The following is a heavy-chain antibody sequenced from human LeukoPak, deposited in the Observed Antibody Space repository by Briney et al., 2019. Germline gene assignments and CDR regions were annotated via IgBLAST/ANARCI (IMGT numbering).Heavy chain of an antibody. Sequence: ESGPTLVNTTETLTLTCTVSGFSLSNARMGVSWIRKPPEKDLEWLAHIFSNDEKSYSTSLMSRLTISKDTSKSQVVLTMTNMDPVDTATYYCVRMSDFWSGYYIHYWGQGTLVTVSS. CDR3: VRMSDFWSGYYIHY. V-gene: IGHV2-26*01. CDR1: GFSLSNARMG. J-gene: IGHJ4*02. D-gene: IGHD3-3*01. CDR2: IFSNDEK.